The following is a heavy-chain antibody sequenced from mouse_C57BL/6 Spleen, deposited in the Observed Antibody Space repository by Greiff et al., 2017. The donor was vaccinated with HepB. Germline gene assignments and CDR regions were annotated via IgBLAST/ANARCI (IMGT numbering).Heavy chain of an antibody. CDR3: ARGDGSLYYYAMDY. D-gene: IGHD6-5*01. CDR1: GYTFTSYW. J-gene: IGHJ4*01. Sequence: VQLKQPGAELVKPGASVKLSCKASGYTFTSYWMHWVKQRPGQGLEWIGMIHPNSGSTNYNEKFKSKATLTVDKSSSTAYMQLSSLTSEDSAVYYCARGDGSLYYYAMDYWGQGTSVTVSS. CDR2: IHPNSGST. V-gene: IGHV1-64*01.